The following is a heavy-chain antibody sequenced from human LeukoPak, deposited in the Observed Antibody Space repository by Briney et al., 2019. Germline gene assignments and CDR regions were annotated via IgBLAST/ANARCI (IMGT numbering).Heavy chain of an antibody. CDR1: GGSVRDNY. V-gene: IGHV4-34*01. CDR3: AGHVSAAAGGR. CDR2: IHHSGST. Sequence: PSETLSLTCAAYGGSVRDNYWSWIRQPPGKGLEWIGEIHHSGSTKYNPSLKSRVTISLDTSKNQFSLKLNSMTAADTAVYYCAGHVSAAAGGRWGQGTLVTVSS. D-gene: IGHD6-13*01. J-gene: IGHJ4*02.